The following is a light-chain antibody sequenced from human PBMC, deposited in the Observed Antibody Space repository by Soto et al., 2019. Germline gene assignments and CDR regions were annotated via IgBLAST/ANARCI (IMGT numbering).Light chain of an antibody. J-gene: IGKJ5*01. CDR2: GAS. CDR3: QQYYNWPIT. CDR1: QSVTSD. Sequence: EIVMTQSPATLSVSPGERVTLSCRASQSVTSDLAWYQQRPGQAPRLLIYGASTRATGIPARFSGIVSGTEFTITIGSLQSEDGEVYDGQQYYNWPITFGQGTRLEIK. V-gene: IGKV3-15*01.